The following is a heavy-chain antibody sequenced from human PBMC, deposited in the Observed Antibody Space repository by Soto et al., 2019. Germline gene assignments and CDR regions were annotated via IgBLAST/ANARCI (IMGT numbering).Heavy chain of an antibody. CDR2: VSYDGSNK. Sequence: QVQLVESGGGVVQPGRSLRLSCAASGFTFNNYGMHWVRQAPGKGLEWVAVVSYDGSNKYYEDSVKGRFTISRDNSKNTLYLQMNSLRAEATAVYYCANDVKGLDYWGQGTLVTVSS. V-gene: IGHV3-30*18. CDR1: GFTFNNYG. J-gene: IGHJ4*02. CDR3: ANDVKGLDY. D-gene: IGHD3-22*01.